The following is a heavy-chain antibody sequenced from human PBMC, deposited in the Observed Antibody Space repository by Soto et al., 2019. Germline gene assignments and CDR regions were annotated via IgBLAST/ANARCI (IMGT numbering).Heavy chain of an antibody. J-gene: IGHJ4*02. V-gene: IGHV3-33*01. CDR1: GFTFGTYA. CDR3: ARDGPHPSGIPLDY. D-gene: IGHD2-15*01. Sequence: QVQLVESGGGVVQPATSLRLSCAASGFTFGTYAMHWVRQAPGKGLEWVAIVWYDGNNKFYADSVKGRFTISRDNSKNTLYLQMNSVRAEETAVYYCARDGPHPSGIPLDYWGQGTLVTVSS. CDR2: VWYDGNNK.